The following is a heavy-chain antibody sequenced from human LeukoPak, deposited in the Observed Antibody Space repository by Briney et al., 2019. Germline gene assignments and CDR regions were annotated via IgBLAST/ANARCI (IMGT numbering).Heavy chain of an antibody. CDR2: IYSGGST. D-gene: IGHD6-6*01. Sequence: PGGSLRLSCAASGFTVSSNYMSWVRQAPGKGLEWVSVIYSGGSTYYADSVKGRFTISRDNSKNTLYLQMNSLRAEDTAVYYCAKDVYSSSSGVDYWGQGTLVTVSS. CDR1: GFTVSSNY. V-gene: IGHV3-53*01. J-gene: IGHJ4*02. CDR3: AKDVYSSSSGVDY.